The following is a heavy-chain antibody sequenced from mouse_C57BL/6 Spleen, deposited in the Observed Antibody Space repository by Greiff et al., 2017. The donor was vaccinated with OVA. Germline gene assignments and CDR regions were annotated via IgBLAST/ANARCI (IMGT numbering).Heavy chain of an antibody. CDR3: ARDRGVYYGNYDAMDY. CDR1: GFTFSDYY. V-gene: IGHV5-16*01. D-gene: IGHD2-1*01. Sequence: EVKLMESEGGLVQPGSSMKLSCTASGFTFSDYYMAWVRQVPEKGLEWVANINYDGSSTYYLDSLKSRFIISRDNAKNILYLQMSSLKSEDTATYYCARDRGVYYGNYDAMDYWGQGTSVTVSS. J-gene: IGHJ4*01. CDR2: INYDGSST.